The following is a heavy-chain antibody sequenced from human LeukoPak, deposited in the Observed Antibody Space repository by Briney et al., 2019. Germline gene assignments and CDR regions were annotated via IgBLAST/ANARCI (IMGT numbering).Heavy chain of an antibody. V-gene: IGHV4-30-2*01. Sequence: PSETLSLTCAVSGGSISSGGYSWSWIRQPPGKGLEWIGYIYHSGSTYYNPSLKSRVTISVDRSKNQFSLKLSSVTAADTAVYYCARAHGGNYYYYGMDVWGQGTTVTVSS. CDR2: IYHSGST. CDR3: ARAHGGNYYYYGMDV. J-gene: IGHJ6*02. D-gene: IGHD4-23*01. CDR1: GGSISSGGYS.